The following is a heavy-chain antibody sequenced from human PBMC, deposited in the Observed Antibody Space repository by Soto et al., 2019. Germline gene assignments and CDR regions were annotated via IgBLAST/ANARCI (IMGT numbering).Heavy chain of an antibody. Sequence: QLQLQESGSGLVRPSQTLSLTCAVSGGSISSGGYSWNWIRQPPGKGLEWIGYIYHSGSTLYNPSLKSRVXXXVXXSKNQFSLTLSSVPAADTAVYYCARDQLEGNWFAPWGQGTLVTVSS. J-gene: IGHJ5*02. CDR1: GGSISSGGYS. CDR2: IYHSGST. V-gene: IGHV4-30-2*01. D-gene: IGHD1-1*01. CDR3: ARDQLEGNWFAP.